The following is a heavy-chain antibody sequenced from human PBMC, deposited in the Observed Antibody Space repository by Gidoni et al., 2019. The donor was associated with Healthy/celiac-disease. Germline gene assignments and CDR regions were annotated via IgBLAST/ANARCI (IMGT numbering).Heavy chain of an antibody. V-gene: IGHV4-59*08. D-gene: IGHD1-26*01. CDR2: IYYSGST. CDR1: GGSISSYY. Sequence: QVQLQESGPGLVKPSETLSLTCTVSGGSISSYYWSWIRQPPGKGLEWIGYIYYSGSTNYNPSLKSLVTISVDTSKNQFSLKLSSVTAADTAVYYCARRSRGTDYWGQGTLVTVSS. CDR3: ARRSRGTDY. J-gene: IGHJ4*02.